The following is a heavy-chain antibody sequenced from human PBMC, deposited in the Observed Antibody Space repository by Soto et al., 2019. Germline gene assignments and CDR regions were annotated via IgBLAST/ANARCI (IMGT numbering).Heavy chain of an antibody. Sequence: SETLSLTCTVSGGSISSYYWSWIRQPPGKGLEWIGYIYYSGSTNYNPSLKSRVTISVDTSKNQFSLKLSSVTAADTAVYYCARDSGYYGSGREFDPWGQGTLVTVSS. D-gene: IGHD3-10*01. CDR3: ARDSGYYGSGREFDP. V-gene: IGHV4-59*01. CDR1: GGSISSYY. CDR2: IYYSGST. J-gene: IGHJ5*02.